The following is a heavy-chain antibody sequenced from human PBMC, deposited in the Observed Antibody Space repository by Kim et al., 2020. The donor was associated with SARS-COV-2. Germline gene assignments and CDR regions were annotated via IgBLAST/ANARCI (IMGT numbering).Heavy chain of an antibody. CDR3: ASLTTVPTRDFDF. V-gene: IGHV1-2*02. Sequence: ASVKVSCKAFGYTFTGYYIHWVRQAPGQGHEWMGWINPNGGGTNYAQKFQGRVTMTRDTSINTAYMELNRLTSDDTAVYYCASLTTVPTRDFDFWGQGTLVTVSS. D-gene: IGHD4-4*01. CDR1: GYTFTGYY. J-gene: IGHJ4*02. CDR2: INPNGGGT.